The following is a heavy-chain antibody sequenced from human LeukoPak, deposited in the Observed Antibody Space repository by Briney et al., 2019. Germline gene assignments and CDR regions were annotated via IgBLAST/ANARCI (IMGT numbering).Heavy chain of an antibody. CDR2: ISYDGSNK. J-gene: IGHJ4*02. V-gene: IGHV3-30*18. CDR1: GFTFSSYG. Sequence: GGSLRLSCGASGFTFSSYGMNWVRQAPGKGLEWVAVISYDGSNKYYADSVKGRFTISRDNSKNTLYLQMNSLRAEDTAVYYCAKDTNRVNLIVDPLGDYWGQGTLVTVSS. CDR3: AKDTNRVNLIVDPLGDY. D-gene: IGHD3-22*01.